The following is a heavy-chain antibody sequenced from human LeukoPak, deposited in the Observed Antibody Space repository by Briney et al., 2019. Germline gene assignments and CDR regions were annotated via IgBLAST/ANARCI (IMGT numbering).Heavy chain of an antibody. CDR2: IWYDGRNK. CDR3: AKAGTFFGPGAFDI. V-gene: IGHV3-33*06. Sequence: GGSLRLSCAASGFTFSSYGMHWVRQAPGKGLEWVAVIWYDGRNKYYADSVKGRFTISRDNSKNTLYLQMDSLRADDTAVYYCAKAGTFFGPGAFDIWGQGTVVTVSS. D-gene: IGHD1-26*01. CDR1: GFTFSSYG. J-gene: IGHJ3*02.